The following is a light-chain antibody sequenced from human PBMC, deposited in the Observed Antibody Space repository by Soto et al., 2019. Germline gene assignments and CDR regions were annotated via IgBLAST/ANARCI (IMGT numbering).Light chain of an antibody. CDR1: QSISTY. J-gene: IGKJ1*01. Sequence: IPMTQTTSSLSAAVGDRVTITCRASQSISTYLHWYQQKPGTAPKLLIYATSNLQSGVPSRFSGSGSGTDFTLTINSLQPEDSATYYCQQADSTPWTFGQGTKV. V-gene: IGKV1-39*01. CDR2: ATS. CDR3: QQADSTPWT.